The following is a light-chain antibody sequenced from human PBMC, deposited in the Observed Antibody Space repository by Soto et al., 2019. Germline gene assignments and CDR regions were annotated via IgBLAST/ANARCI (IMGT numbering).Light chain of an antibody. J-gene: IGLJ1*01. V-gene: IGLV2-14*03. Sequence: QSVLTQPASVSGSPGQSITISCTGTSSDVGAYNFVSWHQQHPGKAPKLMIYNVYDRPSGISYRFSGSESGNTASLTISGLQGEDEADYYCSAYTVSRTYVFGTGTKGTVL. CDR1: SSDVGAYNF. CDR3: SAYTVSRTYV. CDR2: NVY.